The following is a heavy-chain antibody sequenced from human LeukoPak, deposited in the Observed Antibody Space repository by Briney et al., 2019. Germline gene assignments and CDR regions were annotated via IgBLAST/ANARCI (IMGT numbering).Heavy chain of an antibody. V-gene: IGHV1-2*02. D-gene: IGHD2-2*01. Sequence: ASVKVSCKASGYTFTGFYLHWVRQAPRHGLEWMGWMNPDSGATNYAQKFQGRVTLTRDTSINTGYMELTGLTSDDTAVYYCARRDFADQLDSWGQGSLVIVSS. CDR2: MNPDSGAT. CDR3: ARRDFADQLDS. CDR1: GYTFTGFY. J-gene: IGHJ4*02.